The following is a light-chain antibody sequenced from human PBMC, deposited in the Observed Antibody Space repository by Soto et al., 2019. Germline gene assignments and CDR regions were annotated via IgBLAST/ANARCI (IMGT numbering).Light chain of an antibody. Sequence: QSVLPQPASVSGSPGQSIPISCTRTSSNVDSYNLVSGYQHPPGKAPKLIIYAGSERPSGVSNRFSGAPSGHSASLTISGLQAEDEADYYCSSDAGAVVFGGGTKLTV. CDR1: SSNVDSYNL. V-gene: IGLV2-23*01. J-gene: IGLJ2*01. CDR2: AGS. CDR3: SSDAGAVV.